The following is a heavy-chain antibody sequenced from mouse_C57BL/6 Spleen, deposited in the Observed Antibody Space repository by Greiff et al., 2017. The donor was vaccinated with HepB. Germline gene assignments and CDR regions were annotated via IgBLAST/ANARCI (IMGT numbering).Heavy chain of an antibody. V-gene: IGHV5-6*01. Sequence: EVQLVESGGDLVKPGGSLKLSCAASGFTFSSYGMSWVRQTPDKRLEWVATISSGGSYTYYPDSVKGRFTISRDNAKNTLYLQMSSLKSEDTAMYYCARPYDGSYFDYWGQGTTLTVSS. CDR3: ARPYDGSYFDY. CDR1: GFTFSSYG. J-gene: IGHJ2*01. D-gene: IGHD2-3*01. CDR2: ISSGGSYT.